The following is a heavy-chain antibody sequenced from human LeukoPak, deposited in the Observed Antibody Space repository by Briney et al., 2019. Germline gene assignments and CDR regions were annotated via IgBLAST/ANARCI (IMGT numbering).Heavy chain of an antibody. D-gene: IGHD2/OR15-2a*01. J-gene: IGHJ4*02. CDR3: ARQHALGPNIDDYVDY. V-gene: IGHV5-51*01. CDR2: IDPGDSDT. Sequence: GASQKICYDGSGYSFTYSLSGWVRPPRREVVGLRRIIDPGDSDTRYSPSFKGQVTIAADKSISTAYLQWSSLKASDTAMYYCARQHALGPNIDDYVDYWGQGTLVTVSS. CDR1: GYSFTYSL.